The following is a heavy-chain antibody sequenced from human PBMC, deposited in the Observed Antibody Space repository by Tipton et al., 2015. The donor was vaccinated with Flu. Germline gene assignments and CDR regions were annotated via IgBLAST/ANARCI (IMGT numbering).Heavy chain of an antibody. V-gene: IGHV4-34*01. CDR3: ARVSPRRVTAIVVTMLPEGYFDY. CDR2: INHSGST. J-gene: IGHJ4*02. Sequence: GLVKPSETLSLTCSVSGGSFSGYYWTWIRQPPGKGLEWIGEINHSGSTHYSSSLKSRVTMSVDSSQNQFSLHLSSVTAADTAVYYCARVSPRRVTAIVVTMLPEGYFDYWGQGSRVIVSS. CDR1: GGSFSGYY. D-gene: IGHD2-15*01.